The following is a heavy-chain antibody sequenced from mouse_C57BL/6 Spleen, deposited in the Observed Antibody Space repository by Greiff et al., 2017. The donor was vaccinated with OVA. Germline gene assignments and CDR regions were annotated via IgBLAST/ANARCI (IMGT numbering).Heavy chain of an antibody. CDR1: GYAFSSSW. CDR2: IYPGDGGT. D-gene: IGHD2-3*01. J-gene: IGHJ2*01. Sequence: QVQLQQSGPELVKPGASVKISCKASGYAFSSSWMNWVKQRPGKGLEWIGRIYPGDGGTNYNGKFKGKATLTADKSSSTAYMQLSSLTSEDSAVYFCAREKDGYYFDYWGQGTTLTVSS. CDR3: AREKDGYYFDY. V-gene: IGHV1-82*01.